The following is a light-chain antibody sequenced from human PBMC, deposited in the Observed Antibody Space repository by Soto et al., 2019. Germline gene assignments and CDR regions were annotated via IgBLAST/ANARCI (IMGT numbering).Light chain of an antibody. CDR1: ESVKSW. Sequence: DIQMTHSPSTLSASIGDIVTITCRASESVKSWLAWYQQKAGKAPKFLIYKASTLESGVPSRFSGSGSGTEFTLTISSLQPDDFAIYYCQQYNSYSWTFGQGTKVDIK. J-gene: IGKJ1*01. CDR2: KAS. CDR3: QQYNSYSWT. V-gene: IGKV1-5*03.